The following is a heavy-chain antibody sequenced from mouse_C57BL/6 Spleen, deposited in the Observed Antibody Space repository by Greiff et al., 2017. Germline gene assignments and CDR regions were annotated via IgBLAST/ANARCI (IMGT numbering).Heavy chain of an antibody. CDR3: ARGGSRSFDY. D-gene: IGHD1-1*01. CDR2: IYPSDSET. Sequence: QVQLQPPGAELVRPGSSVKLSCKASGYTFTSYWMDWVKQRPGQGLEWIGNIYPSDSETHYNQKFKDKATLTVDKSSSTAYMQLSSLTSEDSAVYYCARGGSRSFDYWGQGTTLTVSS. J-gene: IGHJ2*01. V-gene: IGHV1-61*01. CDR1: GYTFTSYW.